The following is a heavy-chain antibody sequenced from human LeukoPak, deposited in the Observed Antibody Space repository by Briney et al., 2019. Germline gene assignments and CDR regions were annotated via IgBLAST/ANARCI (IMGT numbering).Heavy chain of an antibody. V-gene: IGHV3-30*03. CDR1: GFIFSKYG. CDR3: ARALAPRGYSYGYGLGGSFDY. CDR2: ISYDGSNS. J-gene: IGHJ4*02. D-gene: IGHD5-18*01. Sequence: GGSLRLSCAASGFIFSKYGMHWVRQAPGKGLEWVAVISYDGSNSYYADSVKGRFTFSRDNCKNTLSLQMISLTAEDTAVYYCARALAPRGYSYGYGLGGSFDYWGQGTLVTVSS.